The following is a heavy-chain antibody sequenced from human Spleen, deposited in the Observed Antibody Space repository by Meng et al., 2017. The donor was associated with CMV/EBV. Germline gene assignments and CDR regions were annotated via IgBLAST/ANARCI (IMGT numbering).Heavy chain of an antibody. CDR2: ISWNSGSI. Sequence: SLKISCAASGFTFDDYAMHWVRQAPGKGLEWVSGISWNSGSIGYADSVKGRVTISRDNAKNSLYLQMNSLRAEDTALYYCAKDWAAIGYYYGMDVWGQGTTVTVSS. CDR3: AKDWAAIGYYYGMDV. D-gene: IGHD2-21*01. J-gene: IGHJ6*02. V-gene: IGHV3-9*01. CDR1: GFTFDDYA.